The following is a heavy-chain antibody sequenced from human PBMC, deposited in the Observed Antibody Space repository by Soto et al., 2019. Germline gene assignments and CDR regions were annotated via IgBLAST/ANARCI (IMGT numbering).Heavy chain of an antibody. CDR3: ARDGQYNWNDWFDP. V-gene: IGHV1-2*02. CDR2: INPNSGDT. CDR1: GYPPTGYY. Sequence: RXSVKVACATSGYPPTGYYRHWWRQAPGQGLEWMGWINPNSGDTKYAQKFQCRVTMTRDTSISTAYMELSRLRSDDTAVYYCARDGQYNWNDWFDPWGQGTLVTVSS. D-gene: IGHD1-20*01. J-gene: IGHJ5*02.